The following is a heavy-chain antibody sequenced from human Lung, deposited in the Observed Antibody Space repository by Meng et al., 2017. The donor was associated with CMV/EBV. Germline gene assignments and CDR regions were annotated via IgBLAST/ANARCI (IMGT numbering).Heavy chain of an antibody. CDR2: INWNGGST. CDR3: ARGRGAARPGYFDY. V-gene: IGHV3-20*04. CDR1: GFTFDDYG. Sequence: GGSLRLXCAASGFTFDDYGMSWVRQAPGKGLEWVSGINWNGGSTGYADSVKGRFTISRDNAKNSLYLQMNSLRAEDTALYYCARGRGAARPGYFDYGAKGTXVTVSS. D-gene: IGHD6-6*01. J-gene: IGHJ4*02.